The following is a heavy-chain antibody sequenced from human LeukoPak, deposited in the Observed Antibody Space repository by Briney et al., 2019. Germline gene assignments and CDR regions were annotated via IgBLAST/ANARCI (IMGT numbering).Heavy chain of an antibody. CDR1: GYTFTGSY. CDR3: ARHRLYYYGSGSYPFDY. V-gene: IGHV1-2*06. Sequence: ASLKVSCKASGYTFTGSYMHWVRQAPGQGLEWMGRINPNSGGTNYAQKFQGRVTMSRDTSISTAYVELSRLRSDDTAVYYCARHRLYYYGSGSYPFDYWGQGTLVTVSS. CDR2: INPNSGGT. J-gene: IGHJ4*02. D-gene: IGHD3-10*01.